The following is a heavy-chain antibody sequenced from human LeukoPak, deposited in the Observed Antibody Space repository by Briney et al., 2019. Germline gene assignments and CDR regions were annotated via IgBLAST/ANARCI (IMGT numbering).Heavy chain of an antibody. CDR1: GGSFSGHY. CDR3: ARAPITEDGTFHSPNA. CDR2: ITERGST. Sequence: PSESLSLTCAVSGGSFSGHYWSWIRQSPGKGLEWIGEITERGSTNYNPSPKSRVTISRDTSKNHFSLKVSSVTAADTAVYYCARAPITEDGTFHSPNAWGRGTLVTVSS. D-gene: IGHD1-1*01. J-gene: IGHJ5*02. V-gene: IGHV4-34*01.